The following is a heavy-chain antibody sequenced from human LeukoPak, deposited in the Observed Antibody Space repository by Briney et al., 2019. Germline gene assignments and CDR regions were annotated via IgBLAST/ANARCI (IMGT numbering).Heavy chain of an antibody. CDR3: ARGVAYCGGDCYPIAP. CDR1: GYTFTGYY. J-gene: IGHJ5*02. CDR2: INPNSGGT. Sequence: ASAKVSCKASGYTFTGYYMHWVRQAPGQGLEWMGWINPNSGGTNYAQKFQGRVTMTRDTSISTAYMELSRLRSDDTAVYYCARGVAYCGGDCYPIAPWGQGTPVTVSS. D-gene: IGHD2-21*02. V-gene: IGHV1-2*02.